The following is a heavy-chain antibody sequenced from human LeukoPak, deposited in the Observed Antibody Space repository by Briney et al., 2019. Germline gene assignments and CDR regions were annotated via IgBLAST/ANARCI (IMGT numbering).Heavy chain of an antibody. D-gene: IGHD6-19*01. J-gene: IGHJ1*01. CDR3: ATDGYSSVVEYFQH. Sequence: GGSLRLSCAASGFTFSSYWMSWVRQAPGKGLEWVSAISGSGGSTYYADSVKGRFTISRDNSKNTLYLQMNSLRAEDTAVYYCATDGYSSVVEYFQHWGQGTLVTVSS. V-gene: IGHV3-23*01. CDR1: GFTFSSYW. CDR2: ISGSGGST.